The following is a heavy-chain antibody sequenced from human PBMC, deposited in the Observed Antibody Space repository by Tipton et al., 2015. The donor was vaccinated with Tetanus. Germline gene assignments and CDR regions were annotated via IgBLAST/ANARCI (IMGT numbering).Heavy chain of an antibody. CDR3: ARHPYASVNDWFDP. V-gene: IGHV4-39*01. CDR2: IYYNGNT. D-gene: IGHD3-16*01. J-gene: IGHJ5*02. Sequence: LRLSCTVSNGSVSSSLYCWAWVRQSPGRGLEWIGTIYYNGNTYYNPSLKSRVTISVDTSKNQFSLKLTSVTAAGTAVYYCARHPYASVNDWFDPWGQGTLVTVSS. CDR1: NGSVSSSLYC.